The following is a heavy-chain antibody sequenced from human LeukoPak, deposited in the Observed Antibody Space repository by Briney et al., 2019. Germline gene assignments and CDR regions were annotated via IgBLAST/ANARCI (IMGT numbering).Heavy chain of an antibody. D-gene: IGHD3-3*01. V-gene: IGHV1-69*13. CDR2: IIPIFGTA. CDR1: GYTFTSYA. CDR3: ARVVGYDFWSGTPNVGHYYYYYMDV. J-gene: IGHJ6*03. Sequence: ASVKVSCKASGYTFTSYAISWVRQAPGQGLEWMGGIIPIFGTANYAQKFQGRVTITADESTSTAYMELSSLRSEDTAVYYCARVVGYDFWSGTPNVGHYYYYYMDVWGKGTTVTVSS.